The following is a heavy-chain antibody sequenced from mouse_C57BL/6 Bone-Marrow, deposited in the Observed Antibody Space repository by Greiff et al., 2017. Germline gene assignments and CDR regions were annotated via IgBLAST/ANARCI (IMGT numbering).Heavy chain of an antibody. CDR2: ILPGSGST. V-gene: IGHV1-9*01. Sequence: QVQLQQSGAELMKPGASVKLSCKATGYTFTGYWIEWVKQRPGHGLEWIGEILPGSGSTNYNEKFKGKATFTADTSSNTAYMQLSSLTTEDSAIYYCARAGPPTVVARDWYFDVWGTGTTVTVSS. J-gene: IGHJ1*03. D-gene: IGHD1-1*01. CDR3: ARAGPPTVVARDWYFDV. CDR1: GYTFTGYW.